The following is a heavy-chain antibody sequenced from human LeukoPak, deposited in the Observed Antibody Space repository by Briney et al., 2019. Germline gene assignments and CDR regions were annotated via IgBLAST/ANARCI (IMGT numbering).Heavy chain of an antibody. V-gene: IGHV3-33*08. CDR2: IWYGGSNK. J-gene: IGHJ4*02. Sequence: GGSLRLSCAASGFTFSSCGMHWVRQAPGKGLEWVAVIWYGGSNKYYADSVKGRFTISRDNSKNTLYLQMNSLRAEDTAVYYCAKGSQWLVNWGQGTLVTVSS. CDR3: AKGSQWLVN. D-gene: IGHD6-19*01. CDR1: GFTFSSCG.